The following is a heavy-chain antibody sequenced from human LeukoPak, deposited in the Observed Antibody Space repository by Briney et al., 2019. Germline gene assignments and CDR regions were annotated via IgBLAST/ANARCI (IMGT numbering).Heavy chain of an antibody. CDR2: INPNGGGT. V-gene: IGHV1-2*02. D-gene: IGHD2-2*01. CDR1: GGTFSSYA. J-gene: IGHJ5*02. Sequence: ASVKVSCKASGGTFSSYAISWVRQAPGQGLEWMGWINPNGGGTNYAQKFQGRVTMTRDTSISTAYMELSRLRSDDTAVYYCARVPTAIGWFDPWGQGTLVIVSS. CDR3: ARVPTAIGWFDP.